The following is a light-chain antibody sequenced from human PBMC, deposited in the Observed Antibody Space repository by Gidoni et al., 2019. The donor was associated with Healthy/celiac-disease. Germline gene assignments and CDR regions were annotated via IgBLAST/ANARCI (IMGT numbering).Light chain of an antibody. J-gene: IGLJ2*01. V-gene: IGLV1-40*01. Sequence: SVLTQPPSVSGATGQRVTISCPGSSSNIGAGYDVHWYQQLPGTAPKLLIYGNSTRPSGVPYRFSCSKSGTSASLSITGLQAEDEADYYCQSYDSSLSVHVVFGGGTKLTVL. CDR2: GNS. CDR3: QSYDSSLSVHVV. CDR1: SSNIGAGYD.